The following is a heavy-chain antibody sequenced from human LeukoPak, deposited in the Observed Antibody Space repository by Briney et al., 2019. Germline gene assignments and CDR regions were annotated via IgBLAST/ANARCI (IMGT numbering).Heavy chain of an antibody. Sequence: SETLSLTCAVYGWSFSGYYWSWIRQPPGKGLEWIGEINHNGSTNYNPSLKSRVTISVDTSKNQFSLKLSSVTAADTAVYYCARAGAVVVAAKHYYYGMDVWGKGTTVTVSS. D-gene: IGHD2-15*01. V-gene: IGHV4-34*01. CDR2: INHNGST. J-gene: IGHJ6*04. CDR1: GWSFSGYY. CDR3: ARAGAVVVAAKHYYYGMDV.